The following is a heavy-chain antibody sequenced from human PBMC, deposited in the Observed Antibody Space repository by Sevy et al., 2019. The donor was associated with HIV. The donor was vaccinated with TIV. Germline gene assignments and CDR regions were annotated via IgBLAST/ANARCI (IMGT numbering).Heavy chain of an antibody. CDR3: AKDNHYDSRGYYYGMRPSEGAFDI. J-gene: IGHJ3*02. V-gene: IGHV3-23*01. Sequence: GGSLRLSCAASGFNFGSYAMSWVRQAPGKGLEWVSAISGSGGSTYYADSVKGRFTFSRDNSKNTLDLQMNSLRAEDTAIYYCAKDNHYDSRGYYYGMRPSEGAFDIWGQGTMVTVSS. CDR2: ISGSGGST. D-gene: IGHD3-22*01. CDR1: GFNFGSYA.